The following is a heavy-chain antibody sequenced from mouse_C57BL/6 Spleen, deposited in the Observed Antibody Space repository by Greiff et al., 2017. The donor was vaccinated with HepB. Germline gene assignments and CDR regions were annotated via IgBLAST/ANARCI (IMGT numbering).Heavy chain of an antibody. D-gene: IGHD1-1*01. Sequence: DVKLVESGGGLVKPGGSLKLSCAASGFTFSSYAMSWVRQTPEKRLEWVATISDGGSYTYYPDNVKGRFTISRDNAKNNLYLQMSHLKSEDTAMYYCARGGVRTVYFDYWGQGTTLTVSS. CDR2: ISDGGSYT. J-gene: IGHJ2*01. V-gene: IGHV5-4*03. CDR1: GFTFSSYA. CDR3: ARGGVRTVYFDY.